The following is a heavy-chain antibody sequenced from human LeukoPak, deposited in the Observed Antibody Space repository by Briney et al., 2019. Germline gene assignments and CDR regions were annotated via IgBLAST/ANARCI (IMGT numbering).Heavy chain of an antibody. Sequence: SETLSLXCAVYGGSFSGYYWSWIRQPPGKGLEWIGEINHSGSTNYNPSLKSRVTISVDTSKNQFSLKLSSVTAADTAVYYCARGVPRDCSGGSCYSGYDYWGQGTLVTVSS. CDR2: INHSGST. CDR1: GGSFSGYY. J-gene: IGHJ4*02. CDR3: ARGVPRDCSGGSCYSGYDY. V-gene: IGHV4-34*01. D-gene: IGHD2-15*01.